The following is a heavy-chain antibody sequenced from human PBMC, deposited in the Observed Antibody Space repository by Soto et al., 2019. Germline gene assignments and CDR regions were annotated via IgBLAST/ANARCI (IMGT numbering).Heavy chain of an antibody. Sequence: GGAPRLSFAASGFPFRSYNMNLVRQAPGKGLEWVSSISSSSSYIYYADSVKGRFTISRDNAKNSLYLQMNSLRAEDTAVYYCAREGFEGSSTGGGYYGMDVWGQGTTVTVSS. CDR1: GFPFRSYN. J-gene: IGHJ6*02. CDR3: AREGFEGSSTGGGYYGMDV. CDR2: ISSSSSYI. D-gene: IGHD6-13*01. V-gene: IGHV3-21*01.